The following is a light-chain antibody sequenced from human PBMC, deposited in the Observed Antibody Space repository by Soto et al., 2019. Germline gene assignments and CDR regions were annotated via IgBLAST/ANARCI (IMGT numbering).Light chain of an antibody. J-gene: IGKJ2*02. Sequence: QNVSSSYLAWYQQKPGQAPRLLIYGASSRATGIPDRSSGSVPGTAVASTIIILESEDLAICYGQQYGSAPCTLGLGTKVDIK. CDR1: QNVSSSY. CDR2: GAS. V-gene: IGKV3-20*01. CDR3: QQYGSAPCT.